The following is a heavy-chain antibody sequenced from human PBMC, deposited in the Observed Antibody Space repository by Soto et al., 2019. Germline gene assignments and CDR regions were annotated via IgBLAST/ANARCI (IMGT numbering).Heavy chain of an antibody. CDR1: GGTFSSYA. V-gene: IGHV1-69*01. D-gene: IGHD6-19*01. Sequence: QVQLVQSGAEVKKPGSSVKVSCKASGGTFSSYAISWVRQAPGQGLEWMGGIIPIFGTANYAQKFQGRVTITADESTRTAYMELSSLRSEDTAVYYCARDRKDSSGWYEAYYGMDVWGQGTTVTVSS. CDR2: IIPIFGTA. J-gene: IGHJ6*02. CDR3: ARDRKDSSGWYEAYYGMDV.